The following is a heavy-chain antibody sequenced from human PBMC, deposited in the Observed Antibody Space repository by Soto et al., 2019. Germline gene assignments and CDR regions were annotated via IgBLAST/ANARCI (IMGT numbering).Heavy chain of an antibody. CDR2: IIPIFGTT. D-gene: IGHD2-2*02. J-gene: IGHJ3*02. CDR1: GGTFGSNA. Sequence: QVQLVQSGAEVRRPGPSVKVSCKASGGTFGSNAISWVRQAPGQGLEWMGGIIPIFGTTNNAQKFQGRVTISADESTNTAYMELSSLRSEDTAIYYWAREGYTFGPGAVSGAFDIWGQGTVVTVSS. CDR3: AREGYTFGPGAVSGAFDI. V-gene: IGHV1-69*12.